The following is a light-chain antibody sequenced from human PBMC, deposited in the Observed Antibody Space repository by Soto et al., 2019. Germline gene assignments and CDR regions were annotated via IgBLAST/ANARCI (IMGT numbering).Light chain of an antibody. CDR1: QGISTY. CDR3: QQSNSITWT. V-gene: IGKV1-39*01. CDR2: AAS. Sequence: IHMTDSPSSLSASVLYRVTITCLASQGISTYLNWYQQKPGKAPKVLIYAASSLQSGVPSRFSGSGSETDFTLTISSLQPEDFATYSCQQSNSITWTFGQGTKVDIK. J-gene: IGKJ1*01.